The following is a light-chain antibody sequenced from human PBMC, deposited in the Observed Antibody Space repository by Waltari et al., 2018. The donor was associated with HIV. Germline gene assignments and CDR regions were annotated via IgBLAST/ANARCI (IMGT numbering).Light chain of an antibody. CDR2: KVS. CDR1: QSLVSSYGNTY. Sequence: DVVMTQSPLSLPVTLGQPASISCRSSQSLVSSYGNTYLNWFHQRPGQSPRRLIYKVSKRDSGVPDRFSGSGSGTDFTLKISRVEAEDVGFYYCMQGTHWPLTFGGGTRVDIK. V-gene: IGKV2-30*01. J-gene: IGKJ4*01. CDR3: MQGTHWPLT.